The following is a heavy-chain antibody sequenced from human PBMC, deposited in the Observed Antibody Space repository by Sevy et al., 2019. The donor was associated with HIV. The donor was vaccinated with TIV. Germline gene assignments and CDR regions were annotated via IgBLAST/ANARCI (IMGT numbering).Heavy chain of an antibody. V-gene: IGHV3-7*01. Sequence: GGSLRLSCVASGFTFSDYWMTWVHQAPGKGLEWVANIKQDGNEKYYMDSAKGRFTISRDNAKNSVYLQVNILRAEDTAVYYCAREAVAGRSGPWKADYYYAGMDVWGQGTTVTVSS. D-gene: IGHD6-19*01. CDR2: IKQDGNEK. CDR3: AREAVAGRSGPWKADYYYAGMDV. CDR1: GFTFSDYW. J-gene: IGHJ6*02.